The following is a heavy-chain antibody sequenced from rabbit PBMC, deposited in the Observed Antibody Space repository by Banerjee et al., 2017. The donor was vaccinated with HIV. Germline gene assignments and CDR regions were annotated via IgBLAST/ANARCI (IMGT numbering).Heavy chain of an antibody. CDR3: ARKAGSAYYGYATAYFTL. CDR1: GFSFNNNYY. CDR2: IYAGSGSTI. J-gene: IGHJ4*01. Sequence: QEQLEESGGGLVQPEGSLTLTCKASGFSFNNNYYMCWVRQAPGKGLEWIACIYAGSGSTIYYASWAKGRFTISKTSSTTVTLQLNSLTAADTATYFCARKAGSAYYGYATAYFTLWGPGTLVTVS. V-gene: IGHV1S45*01. D-gene: IGHD6-1*01.